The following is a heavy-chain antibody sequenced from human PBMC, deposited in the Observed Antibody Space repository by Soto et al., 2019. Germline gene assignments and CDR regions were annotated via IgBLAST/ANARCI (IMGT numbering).Heavy chain of an antibody. J-gene: IGHJ6*02. CDR2: IKRAGSEK. CDR3: ASARTGSGSYDYGMDV. CDR1: GFTFSSYW. Sequence: GGSLRLSCAASGFTFSSYWMSWVRQAPGKGLEWVANIKRAGSEKYYVDSVKGRFTISRDNAKNSLYLQMNSMRAEDTAVYYCASARTGSGSYDYGMDVWGQGTTVTVSS. D-gene: IGHD3-10*01. V-gene: IGHV3-7*03.